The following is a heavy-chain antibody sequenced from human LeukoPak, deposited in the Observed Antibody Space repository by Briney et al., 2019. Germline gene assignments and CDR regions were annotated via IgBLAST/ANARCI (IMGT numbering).Heavy chain of an antibody. V-gene: IGHV3-48*01. CDR3: ARDLAAGILWFDP. J-gene: IGHJ5*02. Sequence: PGGSLRLSCAASGFTFNSFGMNWVCQAPGKRLEWVSYISSTSGTIYYADSVKGRFTISRDSARTSLYLQMNSLRAEDTAVYYCARDLAAGILWFDPWGQGILVTVSS. D-gene: IGHD6-13*01. CDR1: GFTFNSFG. CDR2: ISSTSGTI.